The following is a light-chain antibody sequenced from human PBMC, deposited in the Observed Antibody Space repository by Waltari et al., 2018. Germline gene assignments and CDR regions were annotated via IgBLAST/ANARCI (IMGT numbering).Light chain of an antibody. CDR2: DVN. CDR3: SSYTSSGIYV. CDR1: SSDIGVYDY. Sequence: QSALTQPASVSGSPGQSITISCTGSSSDIGVYDYVSWYQHYPGKAPKLIIYDVNGRPSVFSYRFSGSKSGNTASLTISVLQAEDETDYYCSSYTSSGIYVFGTGTKVTVL. J-gene: IGLJ1*01. V-gene: IGLV2-14*03.